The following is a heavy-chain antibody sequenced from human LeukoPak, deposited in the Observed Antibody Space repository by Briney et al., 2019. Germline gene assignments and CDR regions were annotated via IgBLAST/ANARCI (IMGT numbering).Heavy chain of an antibody. D-gene: IGHD1-26*01. V-gene: IGHV1-46*01. CDR2: INPSGGST. CDR3: ARDSGSYFAFWPFDP. J-gene: IGHJ5*02. Sequence: ASVKVSCKASGYTFTSYYMHWVRQAPGQGLEWMGIINPSGGSTSYAQKFQGRVTMTRDTSTSTVYMELSGLRSEDTAVYYCARDSGSYFAFWPFDPWGQGTLVTVSS. CDR1: GYTFTSYY.